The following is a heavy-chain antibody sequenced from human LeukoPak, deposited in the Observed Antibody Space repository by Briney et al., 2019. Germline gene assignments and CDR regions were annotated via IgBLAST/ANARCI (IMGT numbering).Heavy chain of an antibody. V-gene: IGHV3-21*01. CDR1: GFTFSSYT. CDR3: ARGAGAFDI. Sequence: GGSLRLSCAASGFTFSSYTMNWVRQAPGKGLEWVSSISASSNNIYYADLLKGRFTISRDNAKNSLFLQMSSLRAEDTAVYYCARGAGAFDIWGQGTMVTVSS. CDR2: ISASSNNI. J-gene: IGHJ3*02.